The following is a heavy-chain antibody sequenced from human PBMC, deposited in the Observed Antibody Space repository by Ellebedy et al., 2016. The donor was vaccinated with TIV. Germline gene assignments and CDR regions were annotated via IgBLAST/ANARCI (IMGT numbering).Heavy chain of an antibody. V-gene: IGHV3-48*01. J-gene: IGHJ6*02. CDR3: ARAFESDKNYYYRGMDV. Sequence: GESLKISCAASGFTFSTYSMNWVRQAPGKGLEWISYISSTSGSIYYAESVKGRFTISRDNAKNSLYLQMNSLRAEDTAVYFCARAFESDKNYYYRGMDVWGQGTTVTVS. CDR2: ISSTSGSI. CDR1: GFTFSTYS.